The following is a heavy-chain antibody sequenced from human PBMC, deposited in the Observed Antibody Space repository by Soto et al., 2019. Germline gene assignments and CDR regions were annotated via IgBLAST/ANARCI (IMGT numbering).Heavy chain of an antibody. Sequence: GGSLRLSCAASGFTFSSYAMSWVRQAPGKGLEWVSAISGSGGSTYYADSVKGRFTISRDNSKNTLYLQMNSLRAEDTAVYYCAKGGTSKYSSSWYEDYWGQGTLVTVSS. D-gene: IGHD6-13*01. J-gene: IGHJ4*02. CDR2: ISGSGGST. V-gene: IGHV3-23*01. CDR3: AKGGTSKYSSSWYEDY. CDR1: GFTFSSYA.